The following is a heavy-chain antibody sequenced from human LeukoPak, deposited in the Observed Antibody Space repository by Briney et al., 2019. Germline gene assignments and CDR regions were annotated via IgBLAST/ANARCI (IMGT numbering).Heavy chain of an antibody. V-gene: IGHV4-39*01. D-gene: IGHD3-22*01. CDR1: GGSVSSSSYF. CDR3: ARLGPRNSSDYYYY. J-gene: IGHJ4*02. CDR2: IDDSGST. Sequence: SETLSLTCTVSGGSVSSSSYFWGWIRQPPGKGLDWIGSIDDSGSTYYNPSLKSRVTISVDASKNQFSLRLSSVTAADTAVYYCARLGPRNSSDYYYYWGQGTLVTVSS.